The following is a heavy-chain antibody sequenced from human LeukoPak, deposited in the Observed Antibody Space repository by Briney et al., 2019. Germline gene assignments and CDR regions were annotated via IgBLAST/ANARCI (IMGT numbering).Heavy chain of an antibody. Sequence: GESLKISCKGSGYSINNYWIGWVRQMPGKGLEWMGIIYPADSDIRYSPPFQGQVTISADKSISTAYLQWSSLKASDTAMYYCARQEYCSGGSCYTWFDPWGQGTLVTVSS. CDR2: IYPADSDI. D-gene: IGHD2-15*01. J-gene: IGHJ5*02. CDR3: ARQEYCSGGSCYTWFDP. CDR1: GYSINNYW. V-gene: IGHV5-51*01.